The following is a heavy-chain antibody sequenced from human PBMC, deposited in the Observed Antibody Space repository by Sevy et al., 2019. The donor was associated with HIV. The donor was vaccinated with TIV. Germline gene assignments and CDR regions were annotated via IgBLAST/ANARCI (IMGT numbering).Heavy chain of an antibody. D-gene: IGHD3-22*01. CDR1: GFTFSSYG. CDR3: AKAQDGSGYSAYGMDV. J-gene: IGHJ6*02. CDR2: ISYDGSNK. Sequence: GGSLRLSCAASGFTFSSYGMHWVRQAPGKGLEWVAVISYDGSNKYADSVKGRFTTSRDNSKNTLYLQMNSLRPEDTAVYSCAKAQDGSGYSAYGMDVWGQGTTVTVSS. V-gene: IGHV3-30*18.